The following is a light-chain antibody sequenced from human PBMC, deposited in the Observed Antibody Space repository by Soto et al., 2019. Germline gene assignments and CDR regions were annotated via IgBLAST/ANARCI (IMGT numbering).Light chain of an antibody. CDR3: EQVNSNHFT. CDR2: GPS. V-gene: IGKV1-9*01. CDR1: QGISSS. J-gene: IGKJ4*01. Sequence: DIQLTQSPSFLSASVGDRVTITCRARQGISSSLAWYQQKPGKAPKLLIYGPSTLKSGVPSRFSGTGSGTEFSLTVSSLQPEDYATYYCEQVNSNHFTFGGGTKVEI.